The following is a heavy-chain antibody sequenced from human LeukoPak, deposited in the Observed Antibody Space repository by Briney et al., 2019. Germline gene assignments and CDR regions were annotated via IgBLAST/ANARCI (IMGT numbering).Heavy chain of an antibody. D-gene: IGHD2-15*01. V-gene: IGHV4-31*03. Sequence: SRTLSLTCTVSGGSISSGGYYWSWIRQHPGKGLEWIVYIYYSGSTYYNPSLKSRVTISVDTSKNQFSLKLSSVTAADTAVYYCARGVSQGPPLTPDAFDIWGQGTMVTVSS. J-gene: IGHJ3*02. CDR1: GGSISSGGYY. CDR3: ARGVSQGPPLTPDAFDI. CDR2: IYYSGST.